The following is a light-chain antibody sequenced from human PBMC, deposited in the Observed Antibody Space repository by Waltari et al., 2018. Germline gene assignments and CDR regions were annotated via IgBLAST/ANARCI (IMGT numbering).Light chain of an antibody. CDR2: EHT. CDR3: ASWDSSLTTVI. Sequence: QSVLTQPPSVSAAPGQKVTISCSGSSSNIGNNYVSWYQHLPGTAPKLLIYEHTTPPSGIPDRFSASKSGASATLGITGLQTGDEADYYCASWDSSLTTVIFGGGTKLTVL. CDR1: SSNIGNNY. V-gene: IGLV1-51*01. J-gene: IGLJ2*01.